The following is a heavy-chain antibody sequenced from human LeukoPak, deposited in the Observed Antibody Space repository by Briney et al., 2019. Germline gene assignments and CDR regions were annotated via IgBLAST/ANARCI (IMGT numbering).Heavy chain of an antibody. V-gene: IGHV3-53*01. D-gene: IGHD2/OR15-2a*01. CDR1: GGAVRSNY. CDR2: IYSGGST. J-gene: IGHJ4*02. CDR3: AAFSA. Sequence: GGALRNSCADSGGAVRSNYKSWGRQAPGKGLEWVSVIYSGGSTYYADSVKGRFTISRDNSKNTLYLQMNSLRAEDTAVYYCAAFSAWGQGTLVTVSS.